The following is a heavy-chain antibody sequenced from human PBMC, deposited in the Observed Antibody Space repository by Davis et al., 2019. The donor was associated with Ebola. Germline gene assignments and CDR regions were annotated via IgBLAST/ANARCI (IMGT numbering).Heavy chain of an antibody. Sequence: PSETLSLTCXVYGGSFSGYYWSWIRQPPGKGLEWIGEISKSGSTNYNPSLKSRVTISGDTSKNQFSLKLSSVTAADTAVYYCARGAYYYDSSGYKYFDLWRRGTLVTVSS. CDR1: GGSFSGYY. V-gene: IGHV4-34*01. J-gene: IGHJ2*01. CDR3: ARGAYYYDSSGYKYFDL. D-gene: IGHD3-22*01. CDR2: ISKSGST.